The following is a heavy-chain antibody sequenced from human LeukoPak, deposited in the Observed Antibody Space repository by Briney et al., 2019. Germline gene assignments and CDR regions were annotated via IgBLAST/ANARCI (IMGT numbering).Heavy chain of an antibody. J-gene: IGHJ5*02. CDR1: GFTFSSYA. V-gene: IGHV3-23*01. D-gene: IGHD4-17*01. CDR2: ISGSGGST. Sequence: GGSLRLSCAASGFTFSSYAMSWVRQAPGKGLEWVSAISGSGGSTYYADSVKGRFTISRDNSKNTLYLQMNSLRSDDTAVYYCARARYGDYANWFDPWGQGTLVTVSS. CDR3: ARARYGDYANWFDP.